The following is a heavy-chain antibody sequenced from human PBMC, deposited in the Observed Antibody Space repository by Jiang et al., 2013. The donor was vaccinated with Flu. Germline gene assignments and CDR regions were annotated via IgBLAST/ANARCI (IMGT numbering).Heavy chain of an antibody. CDR2: IYSRGST. J-gene: IGHJ4*02. V-gene: IGHV4-59*02. CDR3: ARDRKYKWSPGGYFDY. D-gene: IGHD1-20*01. CDR1: GGSVSGYY. Sequence: GPGLVKPSETLSLTCSVSGGSVSGYYWSWIRQPPGKGLEWIGYIYSRGSTNYNPSLKNRVTISVDTSKNQFSLKLTSVTXADTAVYYCARDRKYKWSPGGYFDYWGQGTLVTVSS.